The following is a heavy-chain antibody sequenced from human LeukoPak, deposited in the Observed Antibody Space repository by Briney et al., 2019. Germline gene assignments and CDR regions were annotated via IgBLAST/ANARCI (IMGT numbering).Heavy chain of an antibody. J-gene: IGHJ2*01. CDR2: ISYDGSNK. CDR1: GFTFSSYG. V-gene: IGHV3-30*18. CDR3: AKAARIAVAGNGYFDL. Sequence: PGGSLRLSCAASGFTFSSYGMHWVRQAPGKGLEWVTVISYDGSNKYYADSVKGLFTISRDNSKNTLYLQMNSLRAEDTAVYYRAKAARIAVAGNGYFDLWGRGTLVTVSS. D-gene: IGHD6-19*01.